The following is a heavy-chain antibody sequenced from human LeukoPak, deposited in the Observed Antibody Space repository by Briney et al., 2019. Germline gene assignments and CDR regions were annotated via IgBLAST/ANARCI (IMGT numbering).Heavy chain of an antibody. CDR1: GFTISSNY. CDR3: ARERFGEFLDR. Sequence: QPGGSLRLSCAASGFTISSNYMSWVRQAPGKGLEWVSVIYSGGSTYYADSVKGRFTISRDNSKNTLYLQMNSLRAEDTAVYYCARERFGEFLDRWGQGTLVTVSS. J-gene: IGHJ5*02. CDR2: IYSGGST. D-gene: IGHD3-10*01. V-gene: IGHV3-53*01.